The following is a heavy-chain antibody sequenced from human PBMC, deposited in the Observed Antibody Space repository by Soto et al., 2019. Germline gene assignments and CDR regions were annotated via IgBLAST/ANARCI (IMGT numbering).Heavy chain of an antibody. CDR3: ARPWVY. J-gene: IGHJ4*02. CDR1: GGSFSGYY. CDR2: INHSGST. Sequence: QVQLQQWGAGLLKPSETLSLTCTVYGGSFSGYYWSWIRQAPGKGLEWIGEINHSGSTNYNPSLKSRVTISIDTSKNQFSLKLTSVTAADTAVYYCARPWVYWGQGPLVTVSS. V-gene: IGHV4-34*01.